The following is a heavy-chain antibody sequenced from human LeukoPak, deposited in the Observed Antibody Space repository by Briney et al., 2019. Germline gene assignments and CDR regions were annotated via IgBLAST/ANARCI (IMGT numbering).Heavy chain of an antibody. Sequence: GGSLRLSCAASGFTFSTYSMNWDRQAPGKGLEWVSYISSSTSTIYYADSVKGRFTISRDNAKNSLYLQMNSLRAEDTAVYYCARGGGSYGHDAFDIWGQGTMVTVSS. CDR3: ARGGGSYGHDAFDI. D-gene: IGHD3-16*01. CDR2: ISSSTSTI. V-gene: IGHV3-48*01. CDR1: GFTFSTYS. J-gene: IGHJ3*02.